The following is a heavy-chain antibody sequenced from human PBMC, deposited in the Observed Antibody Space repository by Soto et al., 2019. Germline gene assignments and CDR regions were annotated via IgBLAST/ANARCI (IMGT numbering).Heavy chain of an antibody. Sequence: EVQLVASGGGLIQPGGSLRLSCAASGFTVRSNYMTWVRRAPGKGLEWVSVIYRDGKIYYADSVKGRFTTSSDNSQNTWFLQMNSLRAEDTAVYYCARDSGLIWGNYGMDVWGQGTTVTVSS. V-gene: IGHV3-53*01. J-gene: IGHJ6*02. D-gene: IGHD2-15*01. CDR1: GFTVRSNY. CDR2: IYRDGKI. CDR3: ARDSGLIWGNYGMDV.